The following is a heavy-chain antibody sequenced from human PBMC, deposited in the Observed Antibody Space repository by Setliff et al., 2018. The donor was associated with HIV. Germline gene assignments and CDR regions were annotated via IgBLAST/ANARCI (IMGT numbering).Heavy chain of an antibody. Sequence: GGSLRLSCTASGFTFGDSAMSWVRQAPGKGLEWVGFIRSKAYGGTTEYAASVKGRFTISRDDSKSIAYLQMNRLKIEDTGVYYCTRASSWYYYMDVWGKGTTVTVSS. CDR2: IRSKAYGGTT. CDR1: GFTFGDSA. V-gene: IGHV3-49*04. J-gene: IGHJ6*03. D-gene: IGHD6-13*01. CDR3: TRASSWYYYMDV.